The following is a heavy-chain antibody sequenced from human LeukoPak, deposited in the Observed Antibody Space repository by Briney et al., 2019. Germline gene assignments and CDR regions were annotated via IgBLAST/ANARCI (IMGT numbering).Heavy chain of an antibody. CDR3: ARGIIRYFDWLLPYFDY. J-gene: IGHJ4*02. CDR1: GGSFSGYY. D-gene: IGHD3-9*01. V-gene: IGHV4-34*01. CDR2: INHSGST. Sequence: PSETLSLTCAVYGGSFSGYYWSWIRQPPGKGLEWIGEINHSGSTNYNPSLKSRVTISVDTSKNQFSLKLSSVTAADTAVYYCARGIIRYFDWLLPYFDYWGQGTLVTVFS.